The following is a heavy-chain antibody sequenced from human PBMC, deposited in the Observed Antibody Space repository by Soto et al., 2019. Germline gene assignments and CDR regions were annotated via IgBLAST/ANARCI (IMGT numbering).Heavy chain of an antibody. Sequence: QVQLVQSGAEVKKPGSSVKVSCKASGGTFSSYAITWVRQAPGQGLEWMGGIIPIFGTANYAQKFQGRVTITADESTSTAYMELSSLRSEDTVVYYCARDRGPSSGYYPDWFDPWGQGTLVTVSS. D-gene: IGHD3-22*01. J-gene: IGHJ5*02. CDR1: GGTFSSYA. V-gene: IGHV1-69*12. CDR2: IIPIFGTA. CDR3: ARDRGPSSGYYPDWFDP.